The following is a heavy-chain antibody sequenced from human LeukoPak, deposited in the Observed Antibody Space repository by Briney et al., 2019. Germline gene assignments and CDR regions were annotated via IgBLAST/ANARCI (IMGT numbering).Heavy chain of an antibody. D-gene: IGHD3-22*01. CDR1: GFTVSSNY. V-gene: IGHV3-53*01. J-gene: IGHJ3*02. CDR3: AGVSTMIVVDAFDI. CDR2: IYSGGST. Sequence: GGSLRLSCAASGFTVSSNYMSWVRQAPGKGLEWVSVIYSGGSTYYADSVKGRLTISRDNSKNTLYLQMNSLRAEDTAVYYCAGVSTMIVVDAFDIWGQGTMVTVSS.